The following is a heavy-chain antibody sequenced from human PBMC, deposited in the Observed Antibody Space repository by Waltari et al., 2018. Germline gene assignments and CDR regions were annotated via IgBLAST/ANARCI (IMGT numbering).Heavy chain of an antibody. V-gene: IGHV1-24*01. D-gene: IGHD2-15*01. CDR3: ATGARVVSYFDY. J-gene: IGHJ4*02. CDR1: GYTLTELS. CDR2: FDPEEGET. Sequence: QVQLVQSGAEVKKPGASVKVSCKVSGYTLTELSMHWVRQAPGKGLEWMGGFDPEEGETSYAQKFQGRVTMTEDTATDTAYMELSSLRSENTAVYYCATGARVVSYFDYWGQGTLVTVSS.